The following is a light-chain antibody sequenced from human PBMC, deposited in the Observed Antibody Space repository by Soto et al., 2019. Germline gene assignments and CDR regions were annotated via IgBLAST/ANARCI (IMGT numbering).Light chain of an antibody. J-gene: IGKJ3*01. CDR2: DAS. CDR1: QTVRNNY. Sequence: EFVLTQSPGTLSLSPGERATLSCRASQTVRNNYLAWYQQKPGQAPRLLIYDASNRATGIPARFSGSGSGTDFTLTISSLEPEDFAVYYCQQRSTFGPGTKVDIK. V-gene: IGKV3-11*01. CDR3: QQRST.